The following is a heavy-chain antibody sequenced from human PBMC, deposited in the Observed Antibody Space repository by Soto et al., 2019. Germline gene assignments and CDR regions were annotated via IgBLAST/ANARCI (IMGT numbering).Heavy chain of an antibody. V-gene: IGHV2-5*01. Sequence: QITLKESGPTLVKPTQTLTLTCTFSGFSLNTGGGAVGWVRQPPGKALEWLAIIYAYGSEHYSPSLKSRLSTTTDTSKNQVVLTMTNMDPVDTATYYCAARRSAAKRCWFDPWGQGTLVTVSS. CDR3: AARRSAAKRCWFDP. CDR2: IYAYGSE. CDR1: GFSLNTGGGA. D-gene: IGHD3-3*01. J-gene: IGHJ5*02.